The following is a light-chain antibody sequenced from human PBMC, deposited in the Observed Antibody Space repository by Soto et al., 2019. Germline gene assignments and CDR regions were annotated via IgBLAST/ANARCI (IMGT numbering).Light chain of an antibody. J-gene: IGLJ1*01. Sequence: QSALAQPASVSGSPGQSITISCTATSCDFGSCNSVSWYQQYPGKAPTLMIPDVSNRPSGVSNRFSGSKTGNTASLTISGLQAEYGAEYYCSSFTNSSSYVFGSGTKLTVL. CDR2: DVS. CDR3: SSFTNSSSYV. CDR1: SCDFGSCNS. V-gene: IGLV2-14*03.